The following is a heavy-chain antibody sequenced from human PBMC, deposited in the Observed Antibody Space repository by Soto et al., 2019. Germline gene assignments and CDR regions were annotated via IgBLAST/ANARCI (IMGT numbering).Heavy chain of an antibody. V-gene: IGHV1-69*05. Sequence: SVKVSCKASGGTFSSYAISWVRQAPGQGLEWMGGIIPIFGTANYAQKFQGRVTMTTDASTSTVYMELSSLRSEDTAVYYCAREVLGYCSGGSCYPFDYWGQGTLVTVSS. CDR3: AREVLGYCSGGSCYPFDY. CDR1: GGTFSSYA. J-gene: IGHJ4*02. D-gene: IGHD2-15*01. CDR2: IIPIFGTA.